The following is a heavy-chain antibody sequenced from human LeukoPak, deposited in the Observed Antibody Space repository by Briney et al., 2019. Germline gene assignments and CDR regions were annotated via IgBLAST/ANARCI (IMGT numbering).Heavy chain of an antibody. J-gene: IGHJ4*02. V-gene: IGHV3-21*04. CDR3: AKWRGTSGSYLFSEFDY. CDR1: GFTFSSYS. D-gene: IGHD1-26*01. CDR2: ISSSSSYI. Sequence: PGGSLRLSCAASGFTFSSYSMNWVRQAPGKGLEWVSSISSSSSYIYYADSVKGRFTISRDNAKNSLYLQMNSLRAEDTAVYYCAKWRGTSGSYLFSEFDYWGQGTLVTVSS.